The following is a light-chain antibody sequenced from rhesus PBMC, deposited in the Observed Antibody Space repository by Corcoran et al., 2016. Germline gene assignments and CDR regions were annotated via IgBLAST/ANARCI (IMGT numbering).Light chain of an antibody. V-gene: IGKV1-19*01. CDR2: SAS. CDR3: QQYDDLPLT. Sequence: DIQMTQSPSSLSASVGDKVTITCHASQGISSWLAWYQQKPGKAPRPLIHSASLFQRGVPSRIRGSRSGTDYTPTLTSLQPDYFATYYCQQYDDLPLTFGGGTKVE. J-gene: IGKJ4*01. CDR1: QGISSW.